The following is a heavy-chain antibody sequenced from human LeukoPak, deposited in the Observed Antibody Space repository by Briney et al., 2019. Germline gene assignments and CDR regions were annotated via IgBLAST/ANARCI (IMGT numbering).Heavy chain of an antibody. J-gene: IGHJ4*02. V-gene: IGHV3-23*01. CDR1: GFTFSSYA. Sequence: GGSLRLSCAASGFTFSSYAMSWVRQAPGKGLEWVSAISGSGGSTYYADSVKGRFTISRDNSKNTLYLQMNSLRAEDTAVYYCAKDPHQDSGIYNYYFDYWGQGTLVTVSS. CDR2: ISGSGGST. D-gene: IGHD1-1*01. CDR3: AKDPHQDSGIYNYYFDY.